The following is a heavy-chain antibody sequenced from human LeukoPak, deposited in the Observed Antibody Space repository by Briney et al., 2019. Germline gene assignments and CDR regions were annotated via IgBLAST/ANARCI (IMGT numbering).Heavy chain of an antibody. Sequence: GASVKVSCKASGYTFTGYYIHWVRQAPGQGLEWMGWINPNTGGTDYAQKFQGRVTMTRDTSFSTVYMELSRLTSDDTAVYYCARGVASAGAKYFDQWGQGTLVTVSS. CDR2: INPNTGGT. CDR1: GYTFTGYY. CDR3: ARGVASAGAKYFDQ. D-gene: IGHD6-13*01. V-gene: IGHV1-2*02. J-gene: IGHJ4*02.